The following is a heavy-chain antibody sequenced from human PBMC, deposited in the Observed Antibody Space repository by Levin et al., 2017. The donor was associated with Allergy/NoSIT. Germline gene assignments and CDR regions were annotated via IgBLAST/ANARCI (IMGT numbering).Heavy chain of an antibody. CDR3: ARSNFDILTGLEYYFDY. D-gene: IGHD3-9*01. CDR2: ISSSSSYI. CDR1: GFTFSSYS. J-gene: IGHJ4*02. Sequence: GESLKISCAASGFTFSSYSMNWVRQAPGKGLEWVSSISSSSSYIYYADSVKGRFTISRDNAKNSLYLQMNSLRAEDTAVYYCARSNFDILTGLEYYFDYWGQGTLVTVSS. V-gene: IGHV3-21*01.